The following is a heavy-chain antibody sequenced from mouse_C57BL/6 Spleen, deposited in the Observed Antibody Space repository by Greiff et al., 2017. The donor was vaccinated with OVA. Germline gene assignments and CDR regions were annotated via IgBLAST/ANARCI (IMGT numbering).Heavy chain of an antibody. V-gene: IGHV1-76*01. CDR3: ARSYYYGSSPYYAMDY. D-gene: IGHD1-1*01. Sequence: QVQLKQSGAELVRPGASVKLSCKASGYTFTDYYINWVKQRPGQGLEWIARIYPGSGNTYYNEKFKGKATLTAEKSSSTAYMQLSSLTSEDSAVYFCARSYYYGSSPYYAMDYWGQGTSVTVSS. CDR2: IYPGSGNT. CDR1: GYTFTDYY. J-gene: IGHJ4*01.